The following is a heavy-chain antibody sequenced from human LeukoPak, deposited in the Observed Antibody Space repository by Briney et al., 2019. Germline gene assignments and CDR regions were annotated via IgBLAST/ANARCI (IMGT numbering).Heavy chain of an antibody. CDR1: GYSFTSYC. J-gene: IGHJ3*01. CDR3: GMSGDRVPLQDDVFDV. D-gene: IGHD1-26*01. V-gene: IGHV5-51*01. Sequence: GESLKISFKFSGYSFTSYCIGWVREMPGKGLGWRGIIYPRESGPTYSPSFQGQVTISVDNSINTAYLQCSSLQPSDTAMYYCGMSGDRVPLQDDVFDVWGQGTMVTVST. CDR2: IYPRESGP.